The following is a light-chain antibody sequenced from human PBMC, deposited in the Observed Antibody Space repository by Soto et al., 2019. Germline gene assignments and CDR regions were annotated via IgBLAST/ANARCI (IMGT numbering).Light chain of an antibody. Sequence: EIVMTQSPATLSVSRGERATLSCRANQAISSNVAWYQQKPGQAPRLLIYGASTRATGIPGRFSGSGSGTDFTLTISSLQPDDFATYYCQHYNSYSEAFGQGTKVDIK. CDR3: QHYNSYSEA. CDR1: QAISSN. J-gene: IGKJ1*01. CDR2: GAS. V-gene: IGKV3-15*01.